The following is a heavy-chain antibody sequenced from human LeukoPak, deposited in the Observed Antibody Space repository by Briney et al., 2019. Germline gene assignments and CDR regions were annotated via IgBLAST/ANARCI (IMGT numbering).Heavy chain of an antibody. J-gene: IGHJ4*02. V-gene: IGHV3-43*02. CDR1: GFTFDDYA. CDR2: ISGDGGST. CDR3: ARDFYGDFSKFDY. D-gene: IGHD4-17*01. Sequence: GGSLRLSCAASGFTFDDYAMHWVRQAPGKGLEWVSLISGDGGSTYYADSVKGRFTISRDNSKNSLYLQMNSLRAEDTAVYYCARDFYGDFSKFDYWGQGTLVTVSS.